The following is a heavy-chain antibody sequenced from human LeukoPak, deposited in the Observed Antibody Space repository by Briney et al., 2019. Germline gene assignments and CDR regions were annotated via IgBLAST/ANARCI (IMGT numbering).Heavy chain of an antibody. J-gene: IGHJ6*02. CDR1: GYTFTSYD. CDR3: ARVGKYYDFWSGYNGLYYYYGMDV. D-gene: IGHD3-3*01. Sequence: ASVKVSCKASGYTFTSYDINWVRQATGQGLEWMGWMNPNSGNTGYAQKFQGRVTMTRNTSISTAYMELSSLRSEDTAVYYCARVGKYYDFWSGYNGLYYYYGMDVWGQGTTVTVSS. V-gene: IGHV1-8*01. CDR2: MNPNSGNT.